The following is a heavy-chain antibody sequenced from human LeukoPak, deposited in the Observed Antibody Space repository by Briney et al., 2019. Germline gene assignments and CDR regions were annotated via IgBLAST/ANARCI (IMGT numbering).Heavy chain of an antibody. CDR1: GGSISSYY. CDR2: IYYSGST. Sequence: SETLSLTCTVSGGSISSYYWSWIRQPLGKGLEWIGYIYYSGSTNYNPSLKSRVTISVDTSKNQFSLKLSSVTAADTAVYYCARHSGGIAAAGTLDYWGQGTLVTVSS. D-gene: IGHD6-13*01. J-gene: IGHJ4*02. CDR3: ARHSGGIAAAGTLDY. V-gene: IGHV4-59*08.